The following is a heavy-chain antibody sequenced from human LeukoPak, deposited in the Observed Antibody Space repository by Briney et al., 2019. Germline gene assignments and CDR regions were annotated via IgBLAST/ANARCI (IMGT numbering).Heavy chain of an antibody. J-gene: IGHJ4*02. D-gene: IGHD6-19*01. CDR3: ATRPPTGYSSGWYFDC. CDR2: FDPEDGET. CDR1: GYTLTELS. Sequence: ASVKVSCKVSGYTLTELSMHWVRQAPGKGLEWMGGFDPEDGETIYAQKFQGRVTMTEDTSTDTAYMELSSLRSEDTAVYYCATRPPTGYSSGWYFDCWGQGTLVTVSS. V-gene: IGHV1-24*01.